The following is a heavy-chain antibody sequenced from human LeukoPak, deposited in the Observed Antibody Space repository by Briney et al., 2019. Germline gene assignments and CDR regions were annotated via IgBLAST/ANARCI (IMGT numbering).Heavy chain of an antibody. Sequence: ASVKVSCKASGYTFTGYYMHWVRQAPGQGLEWMGWINANSGGTNYAQKFQGRVTMTRDTSISTAYMELSRLRSDDTAVYYCASYDILTGYYVAGDAFDIWGQGTMVTVSS. D-gene: IGHD3-9*01. V-gene: IGHV1-2*02. J-gene: IGHJ3*02. CDR1: GYTFTGYY. CDR3: ASYDILTGYYVAGDAFDI. CDR2: INANSGGT.